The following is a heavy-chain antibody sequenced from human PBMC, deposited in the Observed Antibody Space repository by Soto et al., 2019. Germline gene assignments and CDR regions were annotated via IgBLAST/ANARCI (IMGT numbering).Heavy chain of an antibody. V-gene: IGHV3-30*18. CDR3: AKDQFPLRYCGGGGCSRGHYFDY. Sequence: QVQLVESGGGVVQPGRSLRLSCAASGLTFSSYGMHWVRQAPGKGLEWVAVISYDGSKKYYADSVKGRFTISRDNSRNTLYLQMNSLRADDTAVYYCAKDQFPLRYCGGGGCSRGHYFDYWGQGTLVTVSS. CDR1: GLTFSSYG. J-gene: IGHJ4*02. D-gene: IGHD2-15*01. CDR2: ISYDGSKK.